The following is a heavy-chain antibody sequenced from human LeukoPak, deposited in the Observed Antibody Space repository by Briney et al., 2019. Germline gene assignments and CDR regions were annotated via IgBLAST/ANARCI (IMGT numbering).Heavy chain of an antibody. J-gene: IGHJ3*02. CDR3: ANLRLAGRRAFDI. Sequence: GGSLRLSCAASGFTFSSYEMNWVRQAPGKGLEWVPNIKQDGSEKYYADSVKGRFTISRDNSKNTLYLQMNSLRAEDTAVYYCANLRLAGRRAFDIWGQGTMVTVSS. CDR2: IKQDGSEK. V-gene: IGHV3-7*01. D-gene: IGHD6-6*01. CDR1: GFTFSSYE.